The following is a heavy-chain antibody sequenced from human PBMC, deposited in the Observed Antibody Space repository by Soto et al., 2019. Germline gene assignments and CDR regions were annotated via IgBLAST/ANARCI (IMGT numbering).Heavy chain of an antibody. CDR3: VPSEMGRGPLSGFDP. D-gene: IGHD3-10*01. J-gene: IGHJ5*02. Sequence: GESLKISCAASGFAFSSYWMGWVRQAPEKRLEWVANINPGGSGRYYVGSVEGRFTISRDNAKSSLYLQMDTLRVEDTAVYYCVPSEMGRGPLSGFDPWGQGTLVTVSS. CDR1: GFAFSSYW. V-gene: IGHV3-7*05. CDR2: INPGGSGR.